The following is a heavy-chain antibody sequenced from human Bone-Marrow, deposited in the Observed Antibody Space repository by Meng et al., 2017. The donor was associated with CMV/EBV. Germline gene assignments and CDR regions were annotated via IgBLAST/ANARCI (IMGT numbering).Heavy chain of an antibody. V-gene: IGHV4-34*01. Sequence: GSLRLSCAVYGGSFSGYYWSWIRQPPGKGLEWIGEINHSGSTNYNPSLKSRVTISVDTSKNQFSLKLSSVTAADTAVYYCAIDTIAASGEGMDVWGQGTTVTVYS. D-gene: IGHD6-13*01. CDR2: INHSGST. CDR3: AIDTIAASGEGMDV. J-gene: IGHJ6*02. CDR1: GGSFSGYY.